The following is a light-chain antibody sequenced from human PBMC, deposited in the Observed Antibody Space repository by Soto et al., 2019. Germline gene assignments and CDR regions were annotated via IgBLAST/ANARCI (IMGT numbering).Light chain of an antibody. J-gene: IGKJ1*01. V-gene: IGKV1-12*01. CDR1: QDLDRW. Sequence: DIHMTNSPSSLSAYVGDRVTITCRASQDLDRWLAWYQQKPGEAPKVLIYAASNLRSGVPSRFSGSGSGTDFTLTISSLQPEDFATYHCQQSYTTPWTFGQGTKVDIK. CDR2: AAS. CDR3: QQSYTTPWT.